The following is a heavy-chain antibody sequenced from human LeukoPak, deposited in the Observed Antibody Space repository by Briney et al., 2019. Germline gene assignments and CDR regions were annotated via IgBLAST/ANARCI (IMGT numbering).Heavy chain of an antibody. CDR2: ISSSGSTI. J-gene: IGHJ5*02. Sequence: KPGGSLRLSCAASGFTFSDYYMSWIRQAPGKELEWVSYISSSGSTIYYADSVKGRFTISRDNAKNSLYLQMNSLRAVDTAVYYCARAGGSSSSGWFDPWGQGTLVTVSS. V-gene: IGHV3-11*01. CDR1: GFTFSDYY. CDR3: ARAGGSSSSGWFDP. D-gene: IGHD6-13*01.